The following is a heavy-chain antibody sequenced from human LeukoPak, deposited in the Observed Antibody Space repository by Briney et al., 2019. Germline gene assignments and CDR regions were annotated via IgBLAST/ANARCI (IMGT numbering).Heavy chain of an antibody. D-gene: IGHD3-22*01. CDR3: AREKYYYDSSGYPTFDY. J-gene: IGHJ4*02. Sequence: SSAKVSCKASGGTFSSYAISWVRQAPGQGLEWMGRIIPIFGTANYAQKFQGRVTITTDESTSTAYMELSSLRSEDTAVYYCAREKYYYDSSGYPTFDYWGQGTLVTVSS. V-gene: IGHV1-69*05. CDR2: IIPIFGTA. CDR1: GGTFSSYA.